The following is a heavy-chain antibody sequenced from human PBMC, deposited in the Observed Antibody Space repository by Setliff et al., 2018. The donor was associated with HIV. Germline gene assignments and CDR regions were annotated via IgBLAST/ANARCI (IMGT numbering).Heavy chain of an antibody. CDR2: IYYTGSS. V-gene: IGHV4-59*11. CDR1: GGSISSHY. J-gene: IGHJ3*01. CDR3: ARVQMAYAAFDV. Sequence: SETLSLTCTVSGVSGGSISSHYWNWIRQPPGKGLEWIGYIYYTGSSDNDPSLKSRVTLSVDTSKHQFSLKLSSVTAADTAVYYCARVQMAYAAFDVWGQGTMVTVSS. D-gene: IGHD4-17*01.